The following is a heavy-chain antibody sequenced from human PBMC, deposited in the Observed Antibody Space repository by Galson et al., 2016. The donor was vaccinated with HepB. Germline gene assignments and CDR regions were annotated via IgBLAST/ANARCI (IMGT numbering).Heavy chain of an antibody. CDR3: ARGGRGYSALLFDY. CDR1: GDSVSSNSAT. J-gene: IGHJ4*02. CDR2: TYYRTKWYD. D-gene: IGHD5-24*01. V-gene: IGHV6-1*01. Sequence: CAISGDSVSSNSATWNWIRQSPSRGLEYLGRTYYRTKWYDDYGVSVKSRININPDTSKIQFSLQLNSVTPEDTAVYYCARGGRGYSALLFDYWGQGTLVTVSS.